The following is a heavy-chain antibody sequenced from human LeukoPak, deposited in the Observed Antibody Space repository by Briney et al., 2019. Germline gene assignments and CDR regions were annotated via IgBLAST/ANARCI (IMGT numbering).Heavy chain of an antibody. J-gene: IGHJ4*02. CDR2: ISAYNGNT. CDR1: GYTFTSYG. V-gene: IGHV1-18*01. D-gene: IGHD3-10*01. Sequence: GASVKVSCKASGYTFTSYGISWVRQAPGQGLEWMGWISAYNGNTNYAQKLQGRVTMTTDTSTSTAYMELRSLRSDDTAVYYCARERWSQWLGEFDYWGQGTLVTVSS. CDR3: ARERWSQWLGEFDY.